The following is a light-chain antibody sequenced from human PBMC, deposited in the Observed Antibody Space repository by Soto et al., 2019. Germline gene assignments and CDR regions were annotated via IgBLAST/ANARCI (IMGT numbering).Light chain of an antibody. V-gene: IGKV3D-15*01. CDR2: GAS. Sequence: EIVMTQSPATLSVSPGERATLSCRASQSISSNLAWYQQRPGQAPRLLIYGASTRATGIPGRFSGGGSGTEFMLTISSLQSEDFAVYYCQQYNYWPPLTFGGGTKVEIK. J-gene: IGKJ4*01. CDR1: QSISSN. CDR3: QQYNYWPPLT.